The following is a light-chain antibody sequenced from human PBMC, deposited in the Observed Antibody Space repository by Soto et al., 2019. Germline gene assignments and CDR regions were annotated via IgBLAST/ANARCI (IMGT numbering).Light chain of an antibody. CDR3: QHYTSYSEA. J-gene: IGKJ1*01. Sequence: DSQMTQSPSTLSGSVGDRVTITCRASQTISSWLAWYQQKPGKAPKLLIYKASTLKSGVPSRFSGSGSGTEFTLTISSLQPDDFAPYYCQHYTSYSEAFGQGTK. CDR1: QTISSW. V-gene: IGKV1-5*03. CDR2: KAS.